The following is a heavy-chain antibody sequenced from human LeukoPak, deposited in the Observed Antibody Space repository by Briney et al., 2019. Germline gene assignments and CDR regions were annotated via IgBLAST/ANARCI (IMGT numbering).Heavy chain of an antibody. V-gene: IGHV4-59*01. D-gene: IGHD5-18*01. Sequence: SETLSLTCTVSGGSISSYYWSWIRQPPGKGLEWIGYIYYSGSTNYKSSLKSRVTISVDTSKNQFSLKLSSVTAADTAVYYCARTTEGGYGYGYFYYYYMGVWGKGTRSPSP. J-gene: IGHJ6*03. CDR3: ARTTEGGYGYGYFYYYYMGV. CDR1: GGSISSYY. CDR2: IYYSGST.